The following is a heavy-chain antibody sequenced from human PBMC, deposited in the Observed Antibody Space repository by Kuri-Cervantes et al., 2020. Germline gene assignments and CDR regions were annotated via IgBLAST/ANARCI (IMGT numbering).Heavy chain of an antibody. Sequence: GESLKISCAASGFTFSSYEMNWVRQAPGKGLEWVSYISSSGSTIYYADSVKGRFTISRDNAKNSLYLQMNSLRAEDTAVYYGAREGSSGWYGYYYYYMDVWGKGTRVTVSS. D-gene: IGHD6-19*01. J-gene: IGHJ6*03. V-gene: IGHV3-48*03. CDR2: ISSSGSTI. CDR1: GFTFSSYE. CDR3: AREGSSGWYGYYYYYMDV.